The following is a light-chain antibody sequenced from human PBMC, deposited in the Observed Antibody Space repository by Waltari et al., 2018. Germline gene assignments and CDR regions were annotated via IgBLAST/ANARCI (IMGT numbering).Light chain of an antibody. Sequence: SYVLTQPPSVSVAPGQTARVPCWGSNVGSYRVNWYQQKTGQAPVLVVQENIAGPSGIPERFSGSSIGDTATLNLSRVEAGDEADYYCQVWDKVNDDMVFGGGTKVTVL. CDR1: NVGSYR. V-gene: IGLV3-21*02. CDR2: ENI. CDR3: QVWDKVNDDMV. J-gene: IGLJ2*01.